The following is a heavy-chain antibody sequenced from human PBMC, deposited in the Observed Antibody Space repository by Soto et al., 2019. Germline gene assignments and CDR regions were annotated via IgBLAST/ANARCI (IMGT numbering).Heavy chain of an antibody. CDR1: GFSFSAYG. D-gene: IGHD6-19*01. Sequence: QVELVESGGGVVQPGRSLRLSCEASGFSFSAYGMHWVRQAPGKGLEWVAAISHDGNDRYYADSVKGRFTISRDNSKNTRYLKMTSMRAEAAAIYYTPKGTAVPEQWFDSWGQGTLITVSS. V-gene: IGHV3-30*18. J-gene: IGHJ5*01. CDR3: PKGTAVPEQWFDS. CDR2: ISHDGNDR.